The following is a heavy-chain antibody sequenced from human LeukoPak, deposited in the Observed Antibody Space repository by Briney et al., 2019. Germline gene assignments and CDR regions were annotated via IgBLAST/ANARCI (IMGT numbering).Heavy chain of an antibody. CDR3: ATGGDMTTVRNRGVSFDY. CDR1: GFTFDDYG. J-gene: IGHJ4*02. Sequence: AGGSLRLSCAASGFTFDDYGMSWVRQAPGKGLEWVSGINWNGGSTGYADSVKGRFTISRDNAKNSLYLQMNSLRAEDTALYYCATGGDMTTVRNRGVSFDYWGQGTLVTVSS. D-gene: IGHD4-17*01. V-gene: IGHV3-20*04. CDR2: INWNGGST.